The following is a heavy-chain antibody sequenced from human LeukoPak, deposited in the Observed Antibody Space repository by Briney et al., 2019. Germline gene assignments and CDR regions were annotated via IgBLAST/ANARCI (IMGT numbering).Heavy chain of an antibody. J-gene: IGHJ4*02. CDR3: ATRIAAPH. CDR2: ISPSSSSM. CDR1: GFTFSSYN. D-gene: IGHD6-6*01. V-gene: IGHV3-21*01. Sequence: GGSLRLTCAASGFTFSSYNMNWVRQAPGKGLESVSSISPSSSSMSYADSVKGRFTISRDNAKNSLYLQISSLTAEDTAVYYCATRIAAPHWGQGTLVTVSS.